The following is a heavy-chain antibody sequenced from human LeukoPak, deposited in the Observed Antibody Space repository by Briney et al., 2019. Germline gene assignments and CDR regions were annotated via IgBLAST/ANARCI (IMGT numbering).Heavy chain of an antibody. Sequence: GGSLRLSCAASGFTFSSYWMHWVRHAPGKGLEWVSAISGSGGSTYYADSVKGRFTISRDNSKNTLYLQMNSLSAEDTAVYYCAKGKWELFPFDYWGQGTLVTVSS. J-gene: IGHJ4*02. CDR2: ISGSGGST. CDR3: AKGKWELFPFDY. CDR1: GFTFSSYW. V-gene: IGHV3-23*01. D-gene: IGHD1-26*01.